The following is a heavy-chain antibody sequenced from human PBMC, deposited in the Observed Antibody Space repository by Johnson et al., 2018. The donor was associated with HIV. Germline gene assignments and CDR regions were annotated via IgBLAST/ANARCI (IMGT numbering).Heavy chain of an antibody. CDR2: IYSAGHT. D-gene: IGHD6-13*01. CDR1: RFTVSSNY. CDR3: AKSGGYPNAFDI. V-gene: IGHV3-66*01. Sequence: VQLVESGGGLVQPGGSLRLSCAASRFTVSSNYMTWVRQAPGTGLAWVSVIYSAGHTYYADSVTGRFTISRDNSKNSLFLHMNSLRVEDTAVYYCAKSGGYPNAFDIWGQGTMVTVSS. J-gene: IGHJ3*02.